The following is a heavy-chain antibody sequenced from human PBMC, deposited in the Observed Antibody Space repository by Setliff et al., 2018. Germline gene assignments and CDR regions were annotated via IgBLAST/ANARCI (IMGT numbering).Heavy chain of an antibody. CDR2: IDLEDGET. CDR3: ARVRACVCGELQFLGWEGDNYGMDV. D-gene: IGHD3-3*01. CDR1: GYTLTELS. J-gene: IGHJ6*02. Sequence: ASVKVSCKVSGYTLTELSRHWVRQALGKGLEWMGGIDLEDGETINAQKFQGRVTMTTGTSTSTAYMELRSLRSDDTAVYYCARVRACVCGELQFLGWEGDNYGMDVWGQGTTVTV. V-gene: IGHV1-24*01.